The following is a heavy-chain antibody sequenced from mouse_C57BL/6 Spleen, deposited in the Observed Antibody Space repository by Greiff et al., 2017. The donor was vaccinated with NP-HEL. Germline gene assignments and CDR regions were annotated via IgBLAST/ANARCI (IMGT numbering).Heavy chain of an antibody. Sequence: QVQLQQPGAELVKPGASVKLSCKASGYTFTSYWMQWVKQRPGQGLEWIGEIDPSDSYTNYNQKFKGKATLTVDTSSSTAYMQLSSLTSEDSAVYYCARGDIRVDYVNYAMDYWGQGTSVTVSS. J-gene: IGHJ4*01. CDR2: IDPSDSYT. V-gene: IGHV1-50*01. D-gene: IGHD1-1*01. CDR1: GYTFTSYW. CDR3: ARGDIRVDYVNYAMDY.